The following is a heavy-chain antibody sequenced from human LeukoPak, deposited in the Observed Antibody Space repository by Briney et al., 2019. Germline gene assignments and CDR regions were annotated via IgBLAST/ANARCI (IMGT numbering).Heavy chain of an antibody. CDR3: ARGGDNYDYVWGSYRYHNWFDP. CDR1: GYTFTSYG. D-gene: IGHD3-16*02. V-gene: IGHV1-69*13. J-gene: IGHJ5*02. Sequence: SVKVSCKASGYTFTSYGISWVRQAPGQGLEWMGGIIPIFGTANYAQKFQGRVTITADESTSTAYMELSSLRSEDTAVYYCARGGDNYDYVWGSYRYHNWFDPWGQGTLVTVSS. CDR2: IIPIFGTA.